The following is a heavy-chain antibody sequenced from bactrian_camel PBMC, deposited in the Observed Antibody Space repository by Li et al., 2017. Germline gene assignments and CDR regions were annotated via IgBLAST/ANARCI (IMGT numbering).Heavy chain of an antibody. Sequence: HVQLVESGGGSVQAGGSLRLSCVAYYGWLHKRHCMGWFRQVEGKGLEWVSSIYTGGGSTYYADSVKGRFTISKDNAKNTLYLQMNSLKPEDMAMYYCKARTAKSRAWYCSDSDYWGQGTQVTVS. J-gene: IGHJ4*01. CDR3: KARTAKSRAWYCSDSDY. D-gene: IGHD1*01. CDR1: YGWLHKRHC. V-gene: IGHV3S20*01. CDR2: IYTGGGST.